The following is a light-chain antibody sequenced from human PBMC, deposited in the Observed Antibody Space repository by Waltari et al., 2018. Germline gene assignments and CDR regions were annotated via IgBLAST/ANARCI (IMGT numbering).Light chain of an antibody. J-gene: IGKJ4*01. CDR2: AAS. Sequence: DIQMTQSPSSVSASVGDRVTITCRASHGISNYLAWYQQKPGKAHKLLIYAASSLLSGVPSRFSGSGSGTDFTLTINSLQPEDSATYYCQQGNSFPLTFGGGTKVQIK. CDR3: QQGNSFPLT. V-gene: IGKV1-12*01. CDR1: HGISNY.